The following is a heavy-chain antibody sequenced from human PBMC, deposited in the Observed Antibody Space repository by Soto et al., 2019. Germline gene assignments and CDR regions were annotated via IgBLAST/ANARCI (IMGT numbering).Heavy chain of an antibody. D-gene: IGHD1-26*01. CDR3: ERAVYSGAGRHGMDV. Sequence: SVKVSCKASGGTFSSYAISWVRQAPGQGLEWMGGIIPIFGTANYAQKFQGRVTITADESTSTAYMELSSLRSEDTAVYYCERAVYSGAGRHGMDVLGQVATVTVA. J-gene: IGHJ6*02. CDR2: IIPIFGTA. V-gene: IGHV1-69*01. CDR1: GGTFSSYA.